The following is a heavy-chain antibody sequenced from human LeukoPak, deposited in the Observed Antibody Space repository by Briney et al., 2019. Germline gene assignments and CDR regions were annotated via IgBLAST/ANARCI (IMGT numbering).Heavy chain of an antibody. Sequence: GGSLRLSCAASGFTFSSYWMSWVRQAPGKGLEWVANINQDGSEEYYMDSMKGRFTMSRDNAKNSLYLQMNSLRAEDTAVYYCARVSYGDYFDYWGQGTLVTVSS. CDR3: ARVSYGDYFDY. D-gene: IGHD5-18*01. CDR2: INQDGSEE. CDR1: GFTFSSYW. J-gene: IGHJ4*02. V-gene: IGHV3-7*01.